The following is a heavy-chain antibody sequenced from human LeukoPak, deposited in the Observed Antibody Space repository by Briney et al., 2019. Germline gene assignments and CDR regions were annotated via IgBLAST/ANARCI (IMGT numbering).Heavy chain of an antibody. V-gene: IGHV3-23*01. CDR2: VTGSGSST. D-gene: IGHD3-10*01. Sequence: GGSLRLSCAASGFTFGSYAMSWVRQAPGKGLEWVSGVTGSGSSTYYADSVKGRFTISRDNSKNTLFLQMNNLRAEDTAVYYCATTRVCGGVLLRPSCLYFEDWGQGALVTVSS. J-gene: IGHJ4*02. CDR3: ATTRVCGGVLLRPSCLYFED. CDR1: GFTFGSYA.